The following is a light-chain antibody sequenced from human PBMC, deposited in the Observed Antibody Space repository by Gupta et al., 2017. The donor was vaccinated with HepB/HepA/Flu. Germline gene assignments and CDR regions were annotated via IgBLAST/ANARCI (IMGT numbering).Light chain of an antibody. Sequence: DIQVTQSPSSLSASVGDRVTISCRTSQSVTTFLNWYQQSPGKAPKLLISAASTLQSGVPSRFSGSGAGTYFTLAITSLQREDFATYYCQQSYGAPTFGPGTKVDMK. J-gene: IGKJ3*01. CDR2: AAS. V-gene: IGKV1-39*01. CDR1: QSVTTF. CDR3: QQSYGAPT.